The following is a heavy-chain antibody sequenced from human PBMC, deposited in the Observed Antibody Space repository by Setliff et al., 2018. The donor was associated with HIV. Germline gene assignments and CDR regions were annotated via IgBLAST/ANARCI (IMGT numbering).Heavy chain of an antibody. V-gene: IGHV3-74*01. Sequence: PGESLRLSCAASGFSFSSYWMHWVRQAPGKGLVWVSRISGYETRTTYADSVKGRFTISRDNAKNTLYLQMNSLTVEDTAVYYCARVFRGADDHTGPFDYWGQGTLVTVSS. J-gene: IGHJ4*02. CDR1: GFSFSSYW. D-gene: IGHD1-1*01. CDR3: ARVFRGADDHTGPFDY. CDR2: ISGYETRT.